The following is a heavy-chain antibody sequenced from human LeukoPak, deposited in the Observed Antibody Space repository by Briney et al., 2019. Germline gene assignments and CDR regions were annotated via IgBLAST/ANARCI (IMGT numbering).Heavy chain of an antibody. Sequence: GESLKISCQGSGYSFTSYWIGWVRQMPGKGLEWMGIIYPGDSDTRYSPSFQGQVTISADKSISAAYLQWSSLKASDTAMYYCARHRKQWLGAYYYYGMDVWGQGTTVTVSS. V-gene: IGHV5-51*01. CDR3: ARHRKQWLGAYYYYGMDV. CDR1: GYSFTSYW. J-gene: IGHJ6*02. D-gene: IGHD6-19*01. CDR2: IYPGDSDT.